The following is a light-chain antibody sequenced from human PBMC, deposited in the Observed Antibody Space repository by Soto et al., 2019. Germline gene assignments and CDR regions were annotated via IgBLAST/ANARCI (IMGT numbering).Light chain of an antibody. CDR1: QGISND. CDR3: QQSYSTPRT. J-gene: IGKJ1*01. CDR2: AAS. V-gene: IGKV1-39*01. Sequence: NQSNQSPSALSAAVGGRLSITCRASQGISNDLGWYQQKPGKAPKLLIYAASSLQSGVPSRFSGSGSGTDFTLTISSLQPEDFATYYCQQSYSTPRTFGQGTKVDIK.